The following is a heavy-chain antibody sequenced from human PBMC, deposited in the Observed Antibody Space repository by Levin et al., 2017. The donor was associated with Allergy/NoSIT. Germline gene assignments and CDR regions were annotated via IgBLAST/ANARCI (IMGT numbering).Heavy chain of an antibody. Sequence: SGGSLRLSCAASGFTFSTYAMHWVRQAPGKGLEWVAVISYDGSNKYYADSVKGRFTISRDNSKNTLYLQMNSLRAEDTAVYYCARDGVGNDFWIGYPTGWFDPWGQGTLVTVSS. V-gene: IGHV3-30*04. CDR2: ISYDGSNK. J-gene: IGHJ5*02. CDR1: GFTFSTYA. CDR3: ARDGVGNDFWIGYPTGWFDP. D-gene: IGHD3-3*01.